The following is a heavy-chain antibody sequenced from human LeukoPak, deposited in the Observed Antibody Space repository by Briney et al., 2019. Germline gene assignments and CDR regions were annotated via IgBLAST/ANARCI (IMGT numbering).Heavy chain of an antibody. D-gene: IGHD3-10*01. J-gene: IGHJ3*02. CDR2: ISSSSSYI. Sequence: GGSLRLSCAASGFTFSTFAMIWVRQPPGKGLEWVSSISSSSSYIYYADSVKGRFTISRDNAKNSLYLQMNSLRAEDTAVYYCARDSYYRGAFDIWGQGTMVTVSS. V-gene: IGHV3-21*01. CDR3: ARDSYYRGAFDI. CDR1: GFTFSTFA.